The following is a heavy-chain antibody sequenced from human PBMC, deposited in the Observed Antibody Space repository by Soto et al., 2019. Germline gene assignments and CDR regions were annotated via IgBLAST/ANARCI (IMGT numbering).Heavy chain of an antibody. V-gene: IGHV1-24*01. J-gene: IGHJ6*02. CDR2: FDPEDGET. CDR3: AADIRSYRDGYNPLLDYYYGMDV. Sequence: PPLTLSCKDSRYTITEVSIHWVRPATGKGLEWMGGFDPEDGETIYAQKFHEIVTITRDMSTSTAYMELSSLRSEDTAVYYCAADIRSYRDGYNPLLDYYYGMDVWGQGTTVNVS. CDR1: RYTITEVS. D-gene: IGHD5-12*01.